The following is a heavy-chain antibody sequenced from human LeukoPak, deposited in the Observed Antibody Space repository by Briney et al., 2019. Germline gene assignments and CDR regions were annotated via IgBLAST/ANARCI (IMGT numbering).Heavy chain of an antibody. D-gene: IGHD2-2*01. Sequence: PGGSLRLPCAASGFTFSNYAMNWVRQAPGKGQEWVSTISGSADSTYYADSVKGRFTVSRDNSKNTLYLQMNSLRAEDTAVYYCAKGGSGYCSSTSCLYYFDYWGQGTLVTVSS. CDR2: ISGSADST. CDR1: GFTFSNYA. V-gene: IGHV3-23*01. CDR3: AKGGSGYCSSTSCLYYFDY. J-gene: IGHJ4*02.